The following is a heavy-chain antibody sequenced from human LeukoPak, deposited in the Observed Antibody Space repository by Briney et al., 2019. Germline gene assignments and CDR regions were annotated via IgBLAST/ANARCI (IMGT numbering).Heavy chain of an antibody. CDR3: AKDYRAREMATIGQIEPNDY. V-gene: IGHV1-69*04. Sequence: GASVKVSCKASGYTFTNYGVTWVRQAPGQGLEWMGRIIPILGIANYAQKFQGRVTITADESTSTAYMELSSLRSEDTAVYYCAKDYRAREMATIGQIEPNDYWGQGTLVTVSS. J-gene: IGHJ4*02. CDR1: GYTFTNYG. D-gene: IGHD5-24*01. CDR2: IIPILGIA.